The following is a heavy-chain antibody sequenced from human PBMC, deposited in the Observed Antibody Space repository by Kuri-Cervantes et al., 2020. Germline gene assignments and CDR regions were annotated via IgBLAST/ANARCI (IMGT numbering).Heavy chain of an antibody. Sequence: SESLSLTCTVAGGSISSHYWSWIRQPPGKGLEWIGYIYYSGSTNYNPSLKSRVTISVDTSKNQFSLKLSSVTAADTAVYYCARHDYGVDYWGQGTLVTVSS. CDR2: IYYSGST. J-gene: IGHJ4*02. D-gene: IGHD4-17*01. CDR3: ARHDYGVDY. V-gene: IGHV4-59*08. CDR1: GGSISSHY.